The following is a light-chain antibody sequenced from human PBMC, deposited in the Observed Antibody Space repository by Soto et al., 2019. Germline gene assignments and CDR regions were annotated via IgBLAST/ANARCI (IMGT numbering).Light chain of an antibody. CDR1: SSDTGIYKY. V-gene: IGLV2-14*01. Sequence: QSALTQPASVSGSPGQSIAISCTGSSSDTGIYKYVSWYQQHPGKVPKLIIYEVTNRPSGVSNRFSGSKSGNTASLTISGLQAEDEADYYCSSYTTSSTRVFGPGTKLTVL. J-gene: IGLJ1*01. CDR3: SSYTTSSTRV. CDR2: EVT.